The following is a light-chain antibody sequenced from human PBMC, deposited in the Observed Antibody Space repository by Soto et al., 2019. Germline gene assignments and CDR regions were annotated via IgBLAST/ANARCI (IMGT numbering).Light chain of an antibody. CDR1: QSLSSW. J-gene: IGKJ3*01. V-gene: IGKV1-5*01. CDR2: DAS. Sequence: DIQMTQSPSTLSASVGDRVTITCRASQSLSSWLAWYQQKPGKAPKLLIYDASTLKSGVPSRFSGSGSGTEFTLTISSLQPDDFATYYCQQDNSYSAFGPGTKVDIK. CDR3: QQDNSYSA.